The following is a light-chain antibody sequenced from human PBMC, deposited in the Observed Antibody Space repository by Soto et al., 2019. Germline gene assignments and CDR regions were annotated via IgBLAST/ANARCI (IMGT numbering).Light chain of an antibody. CDR1: QNINNW. CDR3: QQGYSTPWT. CDR2: DTS. J-gene: IGKJ1*01. V-gene: IGKV1-5*01. Sequence: DFQMTQSPSTLSASVGDRVTITCRASQNINNWLAWYQQKPGKAPNLLIYDTSVLETGVPSRFSGSGSGTEFTLTLNSLQPEDYATYYCQQGYSTPWTFGQGTKVDIK.